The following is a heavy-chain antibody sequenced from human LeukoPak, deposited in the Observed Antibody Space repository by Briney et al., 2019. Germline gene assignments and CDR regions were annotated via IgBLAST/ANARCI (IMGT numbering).Heavy chain of an antibody. V-gene: IGHV3-30-3*01. CDR2: ISYDGSNK. CDR3: ARDFGYCTNGVCMVLDY. CDR1: GFTFISYA. J-gene: IGHJ4*02. Sequence: GGSRRFSVAAPGFTFISYASPGFGQAPAKGLEGGAFISYDGSNKYYADSVKGRFTISRDNSKNTLYLQMNSLRAEDTAVYYCARDFGYCTNGVCMVLDYWGQGTLVTVSS. D-gene: IGHD2-8*01.